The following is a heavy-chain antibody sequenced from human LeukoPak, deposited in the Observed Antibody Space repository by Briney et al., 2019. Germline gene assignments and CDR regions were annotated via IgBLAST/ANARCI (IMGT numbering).Heavy chain of an antibody. V-gene: IGHV4-34*01. Sequence: SETLSLTCAVYGGSFSGYYWSWIRQPPGKGLEWIGEINHSGSTNYNSSLKSRVTISVDTSKNQFSLKLSSVTAADTAVYYCARGPRQQLVLYYWFDPWGQGTLVTVSS. J-gene: IGHJ5*02. CDR3: ARGPRQQLVLYYWFDP. D-gene: IGHD6-13*01. CDR2: INHSGST. CDR1: GGSFSGYY.